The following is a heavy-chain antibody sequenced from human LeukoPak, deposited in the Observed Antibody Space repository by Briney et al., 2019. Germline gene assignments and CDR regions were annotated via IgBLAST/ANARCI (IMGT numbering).Heavy chain of an antibody. CDR1: GYTFTGYY. J-gene: IGHJ4*02. D-gene: IGHD6-6*01. CDR2: INPNSGGT. CDR3: ARVGSVGSSPPYFDY. V-gene: IGHV1-2*02. Sequence: GASAKVSCKASGYTFTGYYMHWVRQAPGQGLEWMGWINPNSGGTNYAQKFQGRVTMTRDTSISTAYMELSRLRSDDTAVYYCARVGSVGSSPPYFDYWGQGTLVTVSS.